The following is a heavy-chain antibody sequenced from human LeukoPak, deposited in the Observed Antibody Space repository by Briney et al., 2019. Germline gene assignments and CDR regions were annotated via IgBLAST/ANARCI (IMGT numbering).Heavy chain of an antibody. D-gene: IGHD4-17*01. V-gene: IGHV3-21*01. CDR1: GFTFSSYS. J-gene: IGHJ4*02. CDR3: ARDQENGDFSDY. CDR2: ISSSSSYI. Sequence: NPGGSLRLSCAASGFTFSSYSMNWVRQAPGKGLEWVSSISSSSSYIYYADSVKGRFTISRDNAKNSLYLQMNSLRAEDTAVYYCARDQENGDFSDYWGQGTLVTVSS.